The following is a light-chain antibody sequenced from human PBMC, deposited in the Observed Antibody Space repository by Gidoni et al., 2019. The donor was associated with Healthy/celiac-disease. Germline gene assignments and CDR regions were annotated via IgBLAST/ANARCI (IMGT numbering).Light chain of an antibody. J-gene: IGKJ1*01. V-gene: IGKV3-20*01. Sequence: EIELTQSPGTLSVSPGERATLPCRASQSVSSSYLAWYQQKAGQAPRLLIYGASSRATGIPDRFSGSGSGTDFTLTISSLEPEDFAVYYCQKYGSSPWTFGQGTKVEIK. CDR2: GAS. CDR1: QSVSSSY. CDR3: QKYGSSPWT.